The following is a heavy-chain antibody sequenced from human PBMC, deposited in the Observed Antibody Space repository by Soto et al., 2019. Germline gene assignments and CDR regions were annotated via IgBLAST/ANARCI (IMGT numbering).Heavy chain of an antibody. Sequence: ASVKVSCKASGGTFSSYTISWVRQAPGQGLEWMGRIIPILGIANYAQKFQGRVTITADKSTSTAYMELSSLRSEDTAVYYCARIDILTGIPLYPYYYYMDVWGKGTTVTVSS. J-gene: IGHJ6*03. CDR1: GGTFSSYT. V-gene: IGHV1-69*02. CDR2: IIPILGIA. CDR3: ARIDILTGIPLYPYYYYMDV. D-gene: IGHD3-9*01.